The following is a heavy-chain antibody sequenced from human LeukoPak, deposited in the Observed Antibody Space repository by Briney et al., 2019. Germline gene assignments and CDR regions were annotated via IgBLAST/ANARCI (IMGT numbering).Heavy chain of an antibody. V-gene: IGHV3-30*02. J-gene: IGHJ4*02. CDR2: IRYDGSNK. CDR3: ANDGEFYGDSYYFDY. D-gene: IGHD4-17*01. Sequence: GGSLRLSCAASGFTFSSYGMHWVRQAPGKGLEWVAFIRYDGSNKYYADSVKGRFTISRDNSKNTLYLQMNSLRAEDTAVYYCANDGEFYGDSYYFDYWGQGTLVTVSS. CDR1: GFTFSSYG.